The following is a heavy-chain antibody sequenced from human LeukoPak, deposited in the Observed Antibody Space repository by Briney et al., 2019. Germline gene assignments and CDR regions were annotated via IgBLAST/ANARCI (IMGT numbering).Heavy chain of an antibody. CDR3: ARHGDGFYYGMDV. CDR1: EFTFSRYS. J-gene: IGHJ6*02. V-gene: IGHV3-21*01. D-gene: IGHD4-17*01. Sequence: PGGSLRLSCAASEFTFSRYSMSWFRQAPGEGLEWVSSISSGGHNIYYADLVKGRFTISRGNAKNSLYLQMNSLRVEDTAVYYCARHGDGFYYGMDVWGQGTTVTVSS. CDR2: ISSGGHNI.